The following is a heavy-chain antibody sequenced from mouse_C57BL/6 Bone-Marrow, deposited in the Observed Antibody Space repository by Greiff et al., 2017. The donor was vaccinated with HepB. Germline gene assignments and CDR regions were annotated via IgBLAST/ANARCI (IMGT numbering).Heavy chain of an antibody. CDR3: ARDRCTRVVRAMDY. CDR2: ISDGGSYT. J-gene: IGHJ4*01. V-gene: IGHV5-4*01. Sequence: EVKLMESGGGLVKPGGSLKLSCAASGFTFSSYAMSWVRQTPEKRLEWVATISDGGSYTYYPDNVKGRFTISRDNAKNNLYLQMSNLKSEDTAMYYGARDRCTRVVRAMDYWGQGTSVTVSS. CDR1: GFTFSSYA. D-gene: IGHD1-1*01.